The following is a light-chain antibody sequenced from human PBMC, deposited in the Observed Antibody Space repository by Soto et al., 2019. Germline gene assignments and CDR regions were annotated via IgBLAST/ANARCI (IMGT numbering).Light chain of an antibody. CDR3: QQYNSSPPT. J-gene: IGKJ1*01. CDR2: GAS. CDR1: QSVGTK. V-gene: IGKV3-20*01. Sequence: DIVLTQSPGTLSLSLGERATLSCRASQSVGTKLAWYRQTPGQAPRFLIYGASSRPTDTPSRFSGSGSGTNFTLTISRLEPEDFASYYCQQYNSSPPTFGRGTQVEV.